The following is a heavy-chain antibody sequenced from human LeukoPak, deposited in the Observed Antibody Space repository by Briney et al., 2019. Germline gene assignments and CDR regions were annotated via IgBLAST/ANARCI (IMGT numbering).Heavy chain of an antibody. J-gene: IGHJ5*02. CDR1: GDSVSSNSAA. D-gene: IGHD6-13*01. Sequence: SQTLSLTCAISGDSVSSNSAAWNWIRQSPSRGLEWLGRTYYRSKWYNDYAVSVKSRITINPDTSKNQFSLQLNSVTPGDTAVYYCARVGVAAAGPGWFDPWGQGTLVTVSS. V-gene: IGHV6-1*01. CDR2: TYYRSKWYN. CDR3: ARVGVAAAGPGWFDP.